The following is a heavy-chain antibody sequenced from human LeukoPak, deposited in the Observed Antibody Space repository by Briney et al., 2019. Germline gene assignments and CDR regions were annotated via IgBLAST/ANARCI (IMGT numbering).Heavy chain of an antibody. CDR3: ARFSRASGYYYYYMDV. CDR1: GYTFTGYY. CDR2: INPNSGGT. Sequence: GASVKVSCKASGYTFTGYYMHWVRQAPGQGLEWMGWINPNSGGTNYAQKFQGRVTMTRDTSISTAYMELSRLRSDDTAVYYCARFSRASGYYYYYMDVWGKGTTVTVSS. V-gene: IGHV1-2*02. J-gene: IGHJ6*03.